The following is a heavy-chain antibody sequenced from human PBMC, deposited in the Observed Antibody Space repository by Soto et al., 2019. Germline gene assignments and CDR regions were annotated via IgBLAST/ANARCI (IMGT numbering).Heavy chain of an antibody. V-gene: IGHV1-3*01. D-gene: IGHD1-1*01. CDR3: ARLKDGDKQLPAFDI. CDR2: INAGNGNT. CDR1: GYTFTSYA. Sequence: QVQLVQSGAEVKKPGASVKVSCKASGYTFTSYALHWVRQAPGQRLEWMGWINAGNGNTKYSQKFQGRVTITRDTSASTAYMELSSLRSEDTAVYYCARLKDGDKQLPAFDIWGQGTMVTVSS. J-gene: IGHJ3*02.